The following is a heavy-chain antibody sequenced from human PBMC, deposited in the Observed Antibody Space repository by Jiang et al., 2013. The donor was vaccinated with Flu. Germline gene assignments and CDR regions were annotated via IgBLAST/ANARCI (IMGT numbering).Heavy chain of an antibody. V-gene: IGHV4-61*07. Sequence: GSTNYNPSLKSRVTISVDTSKNQFSLKLSSVTAADTAVYYCARHHTKPREYYYDSSGYYLNWAFDIWGQGTMVTVSS. CDR2: GST. D-gene: IGHD3-22*01. J-gene: IGHJ3*02. CDR3: ARHHTKPREYYYDSSGYYLNWAFDI.